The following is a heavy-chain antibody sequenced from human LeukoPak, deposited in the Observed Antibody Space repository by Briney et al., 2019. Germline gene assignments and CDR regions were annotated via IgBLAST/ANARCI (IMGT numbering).Heavy chain of an antibody. V-gene: IGHV4-59*08. D-gene: IGHD6-13*01. CDR1: GGSISSYY. CDR2: IYYSGST. CDR3: ARHVYSSSWYIYYYGMDV. J-gene: IGHJ6*02. Sequence: SETLSLTCTVSGGSISSYYWSWIRQPPRKGLEWIGYIYYSGSTNYNPSLKSRVTISVDTSKNQFSLKLNSVTAADTAVYYCARHVYSSSWYIYYYGMDVWGQGTTVTVSS.